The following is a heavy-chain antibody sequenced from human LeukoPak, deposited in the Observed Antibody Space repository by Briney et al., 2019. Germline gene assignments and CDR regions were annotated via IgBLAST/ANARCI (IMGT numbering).Heavy chain of an antibody. Sequence: GGSLRLSCAASGFTFRTYWMSWVRQAPGKGLEWVASINQGGSETYYVESVKGRFTIPRDNAMNSFFLQMNSLRAEDTAVYYCARLIGDRTIYDYWGQGTLVTVSP. CDR3: ARLIGDRTIYDY. CDR1: GFTFRTYW. D-gene: IGHD6-6*01. J-gene: IGHJ4*02. CDR2: INQGGSET. V-gene: IGHV3-7*01.